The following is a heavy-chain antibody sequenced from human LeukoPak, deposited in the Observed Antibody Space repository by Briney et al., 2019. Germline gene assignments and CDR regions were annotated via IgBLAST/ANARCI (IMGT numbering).Heavy chain of an antibody. V-gene: IGHV3-23*01. J-gene: IGHJ4*02. D-gene: IGHD6-13*01. CDR2: ISGSGGST. CDR1: GFTFSSYA. Sequence: PGGSLRLSCAASGFTFSSYAMSWVRQAPGKGLEWVSAISGSGGSTYYADSVKGRFTISRDNSKNTLYLRMNSLRAEDTAVYYCAKSVAAAGAFDYWGQGTLVTVSS. CDR3: AKSVAAAGAFDY.